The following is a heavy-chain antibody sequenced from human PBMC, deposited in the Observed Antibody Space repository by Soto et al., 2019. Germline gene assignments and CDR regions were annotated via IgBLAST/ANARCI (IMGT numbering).Heavy chain of an antibody. V-gene: IGHV4-31*03. J-gene: IGHJ6*03. D-gene: IGHD4-4*01. CDR1: GGSISSGGYY. Sequence: ASETLSLTCTVSGGSISSGGYYWSWIRQHPGKGLEWIGYIYYSGSTYYNPSLKSRVTISVDTSKNQFSLKLSSVTAADTAVYYCARTYSNYAQNHSYYMDVWGKGTTVTVSS. CDR3: ARTYSNYAQNHSYYMDV. CDR2: IYYSGST.